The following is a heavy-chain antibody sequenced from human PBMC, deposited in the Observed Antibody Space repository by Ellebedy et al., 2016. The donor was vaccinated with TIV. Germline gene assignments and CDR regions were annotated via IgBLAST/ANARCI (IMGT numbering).Heavy chain of an antibody. CDR2: ISGSGGTT. D-gene: IGHD2-21*01. CDR3: ARESVVIAYNWFDP. CDR1: GFTFSSYA. V-gene: IGHV3-23*01. J-gene: IGHJ5*02. Sequence: GESLKISCAASGFTFSSYAMGWVRQAPGKGLEWVSVISGSGGTTYYADSVKGRFTISRDNAKNSLSLQMNSLRAEDTAVYYCARESVVIAYNWFDPWGQGTLVTVSS.